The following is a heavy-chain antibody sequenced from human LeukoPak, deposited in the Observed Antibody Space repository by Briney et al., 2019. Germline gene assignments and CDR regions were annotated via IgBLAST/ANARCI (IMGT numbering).Heavy chain of an antibody. V-gene: IGHV4-39*07. CDR2: IYYGGST. J-gene: IGHJ4*02. Sequence: SETLSLTCTVSGGSVSSSNHYWGWIRQPPGKGLEWIGSIYYGGSTYYNPSLKSRVTISVDTSKNQFSLHLNSVTAADTAVYYCAREGRTTVTTTSNWGQGTLVTVSS. CDR1: GGSVSSSNHY. D-gene: IGHD4-17*01. CDR3: AREGRTTVTTTSN.